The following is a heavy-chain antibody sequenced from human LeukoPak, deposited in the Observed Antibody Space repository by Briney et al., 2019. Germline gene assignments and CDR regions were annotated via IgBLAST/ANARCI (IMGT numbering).Heavy chain of an antibody. D-gene: IGHD2-2*02. CDR2: INPSGGRT. Sequence: RASVKVSCKASGYTFTSYYMHWVRQAPGQGLEWVGIINPSGGRTSYEQKFQGRVTMTRDTSTSTVYMQLSSLRSDDTAVYYCAKGVDNTDAFDIWGQGTLVTVSP. J-gene: IGHJ3*02. V-gene: IGHV1-46*01. CDR3: AKGVDNTDAFDI. CDR1: GYTFTSYY.